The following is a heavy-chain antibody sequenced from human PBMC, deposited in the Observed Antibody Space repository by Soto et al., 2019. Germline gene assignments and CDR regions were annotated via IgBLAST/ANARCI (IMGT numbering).Heavy chain of an antibody. CDR2: IIPIFGTA. D-gene: IGHD3-22*01. J-gene: IGHJ3*02. CDR1: GGTFSSDA. CDR3: ASGAYHDRSGDGPNGYAI. Sequence: VKFFGKTSGGTFSSDAISWVRQAPGQGLEWRGGIIPIFGTANYAQKFQGRVTITADESTSAAYMELSSLRSEDTAVYYCASGAYHDRSGDGPNGYAIRGQGAMDPVSS. V-gene: IGHV1-69*13.